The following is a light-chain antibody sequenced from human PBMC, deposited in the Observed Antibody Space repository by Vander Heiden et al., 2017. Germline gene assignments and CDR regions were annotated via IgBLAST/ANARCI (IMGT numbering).Light chain of an antibody. J-gene: IGLJ2*01. Sequence: QSALTQHASVSGSPGQSITISCTGTSSDVGGYNYVSWYLQHPGKAPKLMIYDVSNRPSGVSNRFSGSKSGNTASLTISGLQAEDEADYYCSSYTSSSTLVFGGGTKLTVL. V-gene: IGLV2-14*01. CDR3: SSYTSSSTLV. CDR1: SSDVGGYNY. CDR2: DVS.